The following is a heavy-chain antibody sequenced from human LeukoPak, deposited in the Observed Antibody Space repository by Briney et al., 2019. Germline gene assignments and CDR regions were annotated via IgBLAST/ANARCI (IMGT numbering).Heavy chain of an antibody. CDR3: AKEEGDEDTATVNLSWDY. D-gene: IGHD5-18*01. CDR2: ISGSGGST. Sequence: GGSLRLSCAASGFTFSSYAMSWVRQAPGKGLEWVSAISGSGGSTYYADSVKGRFTISRDNSKNTLYLQMNSLRAEDTAVYYCAKEEGDEDTATVNLSWDYWGQGILVTVSS. V-gene: IGHV3-23*01. J-gene: IGHJ4*02. CDR1: GFTFSSYA.